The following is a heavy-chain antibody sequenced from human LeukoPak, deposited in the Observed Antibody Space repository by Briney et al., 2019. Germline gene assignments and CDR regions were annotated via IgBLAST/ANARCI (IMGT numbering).Heavy chain of an antibody. V-gene: IGHV4-61*01. CDR3: ARDLGSGSMGYWYFDL. Sequence: PSETLSLTCTVSGGSVSSGSYYWSWIRQPPGKGLEWIGYIYYSGSTNYNPSLKSRVTISVDTSKNQFSLKLSSVTAADTAVYYCARDLGSGSMGYWYFDLWGRGTLVTVSS. CDR1: GGSVSSGSYY. D-gene: IGHD6-19*01. CDR2: IYYSGST. J-gene: IGHJ2*01.